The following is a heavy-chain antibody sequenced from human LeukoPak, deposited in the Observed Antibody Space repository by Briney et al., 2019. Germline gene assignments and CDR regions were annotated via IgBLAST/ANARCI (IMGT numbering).Heavy chain of an antibody. V-gene: IGHV4-39*01. Sequence: SETLSLTCTVSGGSISSSSYYWGWIRQPPGKGLEWIGSIYYSGSTYYNPSLKSRVTISVDTSKNQFSLKLSSVTAADTAMYYCARRFYDTEYFQYWGQGTLVTVSS. J-gene: IGHJ1*01. CDR3: ARRFYDTEYFQY. D-gene: IGHD3-3*01. CDR1: GGSISSSSYY. CDR2: IYYSGST.